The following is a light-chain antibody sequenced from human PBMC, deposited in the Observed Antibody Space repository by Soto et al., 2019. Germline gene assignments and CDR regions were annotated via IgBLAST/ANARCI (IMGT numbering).Light chain of an antibody. CDR1: QSVFTS. V-gene: IGKV3-11*01. Sequence: SPRTLKLTPGERATLSCRASQSVFTSLAWFQQKPGQAPKLLISDTSNRATGIPARFSGSGSGTDFTLTISSLEPEDFAVYYCEDRSNWPFSSGGGISVDIK. J-gene: IGKJ4*01. CDR3: EDRSNWPFS. CDR2: DTS.